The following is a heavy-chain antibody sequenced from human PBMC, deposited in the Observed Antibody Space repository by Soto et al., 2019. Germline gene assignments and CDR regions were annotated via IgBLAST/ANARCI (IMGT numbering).Heavy chain of an antibody. CDR1: GFSISDYW. CDR3: CHTWV. Sequence: EVQMVESGGGWVQPGGSLRLSCAASGFSISDYWMSWVRQAPGKGLEWVGNINEDGSEENYVDSVKGRFTISRDNARKSLYLKMNSLRVEDTAVYYCCHTWVGGQGTLVTVSS. CDR2: INEDGSEE. V-gene: IGHV3-7*01. D-gene: IGHD1-26*01. J-gene: IGHJ4*02.